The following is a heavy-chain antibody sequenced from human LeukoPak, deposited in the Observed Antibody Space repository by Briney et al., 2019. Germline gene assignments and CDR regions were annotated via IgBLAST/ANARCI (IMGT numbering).Heavy chain of an antibody. J-gene: IGHJ4*02. CDR3: VKDRAMVRGVTDTYYFDY. Sequence: GGSLRLSCAASGFTFSSYGMHWVRQAPGKGLEWVAVISYDGSNKYYADSVKGRFTISRDNSKNTLYLQMNSLRAEDTAVYYCVKDRAMVRGVTDTYYFDYWGQGTLVTVSS. CDR2: ISYDGSNK. CDR1: GFTFSSYG. V-gene: IGHV3-30*18. D-gene: IGHD3-10*01.